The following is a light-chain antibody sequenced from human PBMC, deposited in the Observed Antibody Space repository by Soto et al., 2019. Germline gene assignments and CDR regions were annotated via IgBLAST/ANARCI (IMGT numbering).Light chain of an antibody. CDR1: SGHSSYA. CDR2: LNSDGSH. Sequence: QPVLTQSPSASASLGASVKLTCTLSSGHSSYAIAWHQQQPEKGPRYLMKLNSDGSHSKGDGIPDRFSGSSSGAERYLTISSLQSEDEADYYCQTWGTGSNWLFGGGTKLTVL. CDR3: QTWGTGSNWL. J-gene: IGLJ3*02. V-gene: IGLV4-69*01.